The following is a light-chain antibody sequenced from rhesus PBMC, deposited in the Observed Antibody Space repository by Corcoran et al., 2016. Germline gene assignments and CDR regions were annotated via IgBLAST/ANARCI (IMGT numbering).Light chain of an antibody. V-gene: IGKV2-60*01. CDR1: QSLLSSNGYNY. CDR3: LQALQTPFT. Sequence: DIVMTQTPLSLPVTLGEPASISCRSSQSLLSSNGYNYLNWYLQKPGQSPQLLIYYGSTRASGVPDRFSGSGSGTDFTLKISRVEAECVGICYCLQALQTPFTFGPGTKLDIK. J-gene: IGKJ3*01. CDR2: YGS.